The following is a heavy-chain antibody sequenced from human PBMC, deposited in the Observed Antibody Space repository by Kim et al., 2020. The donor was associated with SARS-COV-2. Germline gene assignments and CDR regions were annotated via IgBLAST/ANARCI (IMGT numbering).Heavy chain of an antibody. CDR3: ARYIPDIVATMVANYGMDV. V-gene: IGHV1-18*01. Sequence: ASVKVSCKASGYTFTSYGISWVRQAPGQGLEWMGWISAYNGNTNYAQKLQGRVTMTTDTSTSTAYMELRSLRSDDTAVYYCARYIPDIVATMVANYGMDVWGQGTTVTVSS. J-gene: IGHJ6*02. CDR2: ISAYNGNT. D-gene: IGHD5-12*01. CDR1: GYTFTSYG.